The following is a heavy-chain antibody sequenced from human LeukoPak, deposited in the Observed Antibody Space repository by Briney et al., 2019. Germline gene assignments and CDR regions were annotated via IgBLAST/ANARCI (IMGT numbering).Heavy chain of an antibody. V-gene: IGHV1-46*03. D-gene: IGHD2-21*01. J-gene: IGHJ6*02. CDR3: AYGGGGPRDYYYYGMDV. CDR1: GYTFTSYY. Sequence: ASVKVSCKASGYTFTSYYMHWVRQAPGQGLEWMGIINPSGGSTSYAQKFQGRVTMTRDTSTSTVYMELSSLRSEDTAVYYCAYGGGGPRDYYYYGMDVWGQGTTVTVSS. CDR2: INPSGGST.